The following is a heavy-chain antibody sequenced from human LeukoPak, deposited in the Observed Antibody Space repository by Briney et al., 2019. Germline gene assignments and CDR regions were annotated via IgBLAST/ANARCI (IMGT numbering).Heavy chain of an antibody. D-gene: IGHD3-10*01. CDR2: IYTSGST. CDR3: ASGSYYYGSGSYLISDWFDP. V-gene: IGHV4-4*07. CDR1: GGSISSYY. Sequence: SETLSLTCTVSGGSISSYYWSWIRQPAGKGLEWIGRIYTSGSTNYNPSLKSRATMSVDTSKNQFSLKLSSVTAADTAVYYCASGSYYYGSGSYLISDWFDPWGQGTLVTVSS. J-gene: IGHJ5*02.